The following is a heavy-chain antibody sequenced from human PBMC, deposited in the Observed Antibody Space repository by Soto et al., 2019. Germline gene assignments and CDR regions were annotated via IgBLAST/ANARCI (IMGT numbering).Heavy chain of an antibody. Sequence: PGGSLRLSCAASGFTFSSYEMNWVRQAPGKGLEWVSYISSSGRTIYYADSVKGRFTISRDNAKNSLYLQMNSLRAEDTAVYYCARSGYNRNDGARGYFDYWGQGTLVTVSS. D-gene: IGHD1-20*01. CDR3: ARSGYNRNDGARGYFDY. V-gene: IGHV3-48*03. J-gene: IGHJ4*02. CDR2: ISSSGRTI. CDR1: GFTFSSYE.